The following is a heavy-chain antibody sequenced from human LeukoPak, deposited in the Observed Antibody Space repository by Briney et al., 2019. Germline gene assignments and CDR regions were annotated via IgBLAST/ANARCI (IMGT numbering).Heavy chain of an antibody. D-gene: IGHD3-22*01. CDR3: ARQYSYDSSAYYFDY. CDR2: IDPSDSYT. J-gene: IGHJ4*02. CDR1: GYRFTNYW. V-gene: IGHV5-10-1*01. Sequence: GESLKISCKGSGYRFTNYWISWVRQMPGKGLEWMGRIDPSDSYTNYSPSFQGHVTISADKSISTAYLQWSSLKASDTAMYFCARQYSYDSSAYYFDYWGQGGLVTVSS.